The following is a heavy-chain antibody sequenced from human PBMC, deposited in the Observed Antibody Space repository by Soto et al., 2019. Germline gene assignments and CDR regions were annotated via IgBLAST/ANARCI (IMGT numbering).Heavy chain of an antibody. J-gene: IGHJ4*02. D-gene: IGHD5-12*01. V-gene: IGHV1-18*01. CDR2: ISAYNGNT. CDR1: GYTFTSYG. CDR3: ASDKGYESDY. Sequence: QVQLVQSGAEVKKPGASVKVSCKASGYTFTSYGISWVRQAPGQGLEWMGWISAYNGNTNYAQKHQGGVTMTTATSTSTAYMELRILRSDDTAVYYGASDKGYESDYWGQGTLVTVSS.